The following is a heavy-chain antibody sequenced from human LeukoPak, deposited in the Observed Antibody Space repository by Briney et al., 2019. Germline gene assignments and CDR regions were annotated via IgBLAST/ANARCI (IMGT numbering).Heavy chain of an antibody. D-gene: IGHD2-21*02. Sequence: PGGSLRLSCAASGFTFSSSAIHWVRQAPGKGLEWVAVISGDGNTKHYADSVKGRFTISRDNSKNTLYLQMNSLKADDTAVYYCARYSRWDCGSDCYQPGFDYWGQGTLVTVSS. CDR2: ISGDGNTK. J-gene: IGHJ4*02. CDR3: ARYSRWDCGSDCYQPGFDY. V-gene: IGHV3-30*04. CDR1: GFTFSSSA.